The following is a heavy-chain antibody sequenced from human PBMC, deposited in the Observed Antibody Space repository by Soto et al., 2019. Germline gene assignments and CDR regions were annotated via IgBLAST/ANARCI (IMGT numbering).Heavy chain of an antibody. J-gene: IGHJ4*02. D-gene: IGHD6-19*01. CDR1: GFTFSSYS. Sequence: GGSLRLSCAASGFTFSSYSMNWVRQAPGKGLEWVSSISSSSSYIYYADSVKGRFTISRDNAKNSLYLQMNSLRAEDTAVYYCAREGIVATTALIAVAGTHYFDYWGQGTLVTVSS. V-gene: IGHV3-21*01. CDR2: ISSSSSYI. CDR3: AREGIVATTALIAVAGTHYFDY.